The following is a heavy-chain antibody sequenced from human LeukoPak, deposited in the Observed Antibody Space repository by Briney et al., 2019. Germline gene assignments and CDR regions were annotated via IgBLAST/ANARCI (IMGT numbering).Heavy chain of an antibody. CDR3: AFTIFGVVIFDY. V-gene: IGHV1-69*05. CDR1: GGTFSSYA. D-gene: IGHD3-3*01. CDR2: IIPIFGTA. Sequence: SVKVSCKASGGTFSSYAISWVPQAPRQGLEWMGGIIPIFGTANYAQKFQGRVTITTDESTSTAYMELSSLRSEDTAVYYCAFTIFGVVIFDYWGQGTLVTVSS. J-gene: IGHJ4*02.